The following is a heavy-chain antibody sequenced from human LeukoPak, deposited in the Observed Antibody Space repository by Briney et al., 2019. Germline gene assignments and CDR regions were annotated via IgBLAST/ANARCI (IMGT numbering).Heavy chain of an antibody. Sequence: SGGSLRLSCATSGFTFNLYSISWLRQAPGKGLEWVSYISNTADTQYYADSVKGRFTISRDSAENSVYLQMNTLRAEDTAVYYCARDDTVTTRVGFIDWGQGTLVTVSS. J-gene: IGHJ4*02. CDR3: ARDDTVTTRVGFID. V-gene: IGHV3-48*01. CDR1: GFTFNLYS. D-gene: IGHD4-17*01. CDR2: ISNTADTQ.